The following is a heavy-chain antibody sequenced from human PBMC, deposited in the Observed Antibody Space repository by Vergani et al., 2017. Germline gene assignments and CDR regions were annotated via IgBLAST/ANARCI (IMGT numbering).Heavy chain of an antibody. V-gene: IGHV3-30*02. CDR1: GFTLSNYD. Sequence: QVQLVESGGGVVQRGGSLRLSCATSGFTLSNYDMQWIRQGPGKGLEFVAFIQFDGSNQYYADSVKGRFTLSRDFSKNTLYRQMNSLRTDDTSTYYCAKHFRGWGIDYWGQGTEVSVSS. J-gene: IGHJ4*02. CDR2: IQFDGSNQ. CDR3: AKHFRGWGIDY. D-gene: IGHD3-16*01.